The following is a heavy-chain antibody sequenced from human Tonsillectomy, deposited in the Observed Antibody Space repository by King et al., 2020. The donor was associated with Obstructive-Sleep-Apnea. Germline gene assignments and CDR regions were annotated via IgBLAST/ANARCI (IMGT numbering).Heavy chain of an antibody. Sequence: VQLVESGGGVVQPGRSLRLSCAASGFTFSSHAIHWVRQAPGKGLEWVAGISYDGSDKYYADSVKGRFTISRDNSKNTLYLQMNSLRPVDTAIYYCARDPRWELFDWYFDLWGRGSLVTVSS. V-gene: IGHV3-30*03. CDR3: ARDPRWELFDWYFDL. CDR2: ISYDGSDK. J-gene: IGHJ2*01. D-gene: IGHD1-26*01. CDR1: GFTFSSHA.